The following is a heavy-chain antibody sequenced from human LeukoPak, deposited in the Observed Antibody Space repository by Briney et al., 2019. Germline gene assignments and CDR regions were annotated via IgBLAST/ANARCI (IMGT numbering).Heavy chain of an antibody. CDR1: GGSISSSSYY. V-gene: IGHV4-39*02. CDR2: IYYSGST. J-gene: IGHJ4*02. D-gene: IGHD3-22*01. CDR3: AREGEAVTMIDGDY. Sequence: SETLSLTCTVSGGSISSSSYYWGWIRQPPGKGLEWIGSIYYSGSTYYNPSLKSRVTISVDTSKNQFSLKLSSVTAADTAVYYCAREGEAVTMIDGDYWGQGTLVTVSS.